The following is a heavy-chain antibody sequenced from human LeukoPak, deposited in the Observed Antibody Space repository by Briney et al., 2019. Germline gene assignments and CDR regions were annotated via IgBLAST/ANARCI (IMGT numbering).Heavy chain of an antibody. J-gene: IGHJ4*02. Sequence: SGGSLRLSCAASGFTFDDYGMSCVRQAPGKGLEGVSFISSGWSTTYYADSVKGRFTISRDNAKNSLYLQMNSLRAEDTAVYYCARHPRGRYSYGDYWGQGTLVTVSS. CDR2: ISSGWSTT. V-gene: IGHV3-48*03. CDR3: ARHPRGRYSYGDY. D-gene: IGHD5-18*01. CDR1: GFTFDDYG.